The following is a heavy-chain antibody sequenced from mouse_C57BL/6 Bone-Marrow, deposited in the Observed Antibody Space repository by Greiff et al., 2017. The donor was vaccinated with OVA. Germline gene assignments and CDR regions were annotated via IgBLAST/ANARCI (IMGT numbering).Heavy chain of an antibody. Sequence: VQGVESGAELVRPGTSVKMSCKASGYTFTNYWIGWAKQRPGHGLEWIGDIYPGGGYTNYNEKFKGKATLTADKSSSTAYMQFSSLTSEDSAIYYCAFYYYGSSYGYYFDYWGQGTTLTVSS. CDR1: GYTFTNYW. CDR3: AFYYYGSSYGYYFDY. V-gene: IGHV1-63*01. CDR2: IYPGGGYT. D-gene: IGHD1-1*01. J-gene: IGHJ2*01.